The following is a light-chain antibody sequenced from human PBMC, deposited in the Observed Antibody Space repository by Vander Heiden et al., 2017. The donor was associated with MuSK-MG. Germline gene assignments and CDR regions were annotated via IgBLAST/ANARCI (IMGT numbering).Light chain of an antibody. CDR3: QQVAGSFKT. V-gene: IGKV3-20*01. CDR1: QSVSSSS. Sequence: EIVLTQSPGTLSLSPGERATLSCRASQSVSSSSLAWYQQKPGQAPRLLIYGASVRAAGIPDRFSGGASGTDFTLTISILDPEDSAVYYCQQVAGSFKTFGQGTKLEI. CDR2: GAS. J-gene: IGKJ2*01.